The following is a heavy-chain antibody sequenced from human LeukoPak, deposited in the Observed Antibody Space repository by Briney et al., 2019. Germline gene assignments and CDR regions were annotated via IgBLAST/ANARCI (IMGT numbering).Heavy chain of an antibody. D-gene: IGHD3-22*01. Sequence: GESLRISCKGSGYSFTNYWIGWVRQMPGKXXXXXXXXXPSDSYANYSPSFQGHVTISADKSITTAYLQWGSLKASDTAMYYCARDYYDSSGSDAFDIWGQGTMVTVYS. CDR3: ARDYYDSSGSDAFDI. CDR2: XXPSDSYA. CDR1: GYSFTNYW. J-gene: IGHJ3*02. V-gene: IGHV5-10-1*01.